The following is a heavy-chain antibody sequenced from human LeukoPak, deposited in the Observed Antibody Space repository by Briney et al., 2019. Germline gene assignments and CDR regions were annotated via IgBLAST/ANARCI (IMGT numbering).Heavy chain of an antibody. D-gene: IGHD2-2*02. J-gene: IGHJ4*02. CDR1: GGTFSSYA. V-gene: IGHV1-69*13. CDR2: IIPIFGTA. Sequence: SVKVSCKASGGTFSSYAISWVRQAPGQGLEWMGGIIPIFGTANYAQKFQGRVTITADESTSTAYMELSSQRSVDTAVYYCATCARNFYCYRFDYWGQGTLVTVSS. CDR3: ATCARNFYCYRFDY.